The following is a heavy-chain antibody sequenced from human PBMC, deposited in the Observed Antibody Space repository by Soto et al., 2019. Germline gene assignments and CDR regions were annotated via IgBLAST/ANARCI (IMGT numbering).Heavy chain of an antibody. CDR3: ARADYDFWYPRDYYGMDV. V-gene: IGHV1-2*04. D-gene: IGHD3-3*01. CDR2: INPNSGGT. Sequence: ASVKVSCKASGYTFTSYYMHWVRQAPGQGLEWMGIINPNSGGTNYAQKFQGWVTMTRDTSISTAYMELSRLRSDDTAVYYCARADYDFWYPRDYYGMDVWGQGTTVTVSS. J-gene: IGHJ6*02. CDR1: GYTFTSYY.